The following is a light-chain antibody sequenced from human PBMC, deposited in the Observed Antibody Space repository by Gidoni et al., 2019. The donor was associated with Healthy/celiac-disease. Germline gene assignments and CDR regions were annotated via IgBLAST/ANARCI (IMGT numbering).Light chain of an antibody. CDR2: DAS. CDR3: QQYDNLPT. V-gene: IGKV1-33*01. CDR1: QDTSNY. J-gene: IGKJ4*01. Sequence: DIQMTQSPSSLSASVGDRVNITCQASQDTSNYLNWYQQKPGKAPKLRIYDASNLETGVPSRFSGSGSGTDFTFTISSLQPEDIATYYCQQYDNLPTCGGXTKVEIK.